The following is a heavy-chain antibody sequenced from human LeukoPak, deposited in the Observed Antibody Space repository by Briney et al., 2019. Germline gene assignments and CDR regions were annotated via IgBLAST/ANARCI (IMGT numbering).Heavy chain of an antibody. CDR1: GGTFSSYA. Sequence: ASVKVSCKASGGTFSSYAISWVRQAPGQGLEWMGGIIPIFGTANYAQKFQGRVTITTDESTSTAYMELSSLRSEDTAVYYCARGGSYYDTGVGFDIWGQGTMVTVSS. V-gene: IGHV1-69*05. J-gene: IGHJ3*02. CDR3: ARGGSYYDTGVGFDI. CDR2: IIPIFGTA. D-gene: IGHD3-22*01.